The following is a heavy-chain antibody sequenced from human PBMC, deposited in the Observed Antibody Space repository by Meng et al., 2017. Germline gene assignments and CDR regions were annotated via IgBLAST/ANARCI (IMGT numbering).Heavy chain of an antibody. CDR3: ASGSRREY. D-gene: IGHD2-15*01. V-gene: IGHV1-69*05. CDR1: GGTFSSYA. J-gene: IGHJ4*02. CDR2: IIPIFGTA. Sequence: SVKVSCKASGGTFSSYAISWVRQAPGQGLEWMGGIIPIFGTANYAQKFQGRVTITRDTSTSTAYVELRGLKSEDTAVYYCASGSRREYWGQGTLVTVSS.